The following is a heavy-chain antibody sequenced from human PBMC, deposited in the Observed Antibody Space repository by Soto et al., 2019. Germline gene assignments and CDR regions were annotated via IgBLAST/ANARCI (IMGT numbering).Heavy chain of an antibody. CDR2: ISWDSGSI. Sequence: EVQLVESGGGLVQPGRSLRLSCVGSGFTFDDYGMNWVRQAPGKGLEWVSGISWDSGSIGYAESVEGRFTISRDNAKNDLYLQQNSLRTEDTALYYCAKARGGIDYWGQGTLVTVSS. CDR1: GFTFDDYG. J-gene: IGHJ4*02. D-gene: IGHD3-16*01. V-gene: IGHV3-9*01. CDR3: AKARGGIDY.